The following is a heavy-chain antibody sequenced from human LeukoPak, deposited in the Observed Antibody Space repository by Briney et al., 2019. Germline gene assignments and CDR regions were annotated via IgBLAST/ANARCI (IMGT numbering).Heavy chain of an antibody. J-gene: IGHJ4*02. CDR1: GYTFTGYY. CDR3: ARDLVAGNPFDY. V-gene: IGHV1-18*04. D-gene: IGHD6-19*01. Sequence: ASVKVPCKASGYTFTGYYMHWVRQAPGQGLEWMGWISAYNGHTNCAQKLQGRVIMTTDTSTSTAYMELRSLRSDDTAVYYCARDLVAGNPFDYWGQGTLVTVSS. CDR2: ISAYNGHT.